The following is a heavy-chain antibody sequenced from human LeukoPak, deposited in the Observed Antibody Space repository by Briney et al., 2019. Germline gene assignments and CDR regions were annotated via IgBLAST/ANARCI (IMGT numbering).Heavy chain of an antibody. CDR3: AKTQYYYDSSGSI. D-gene: IGHD3-22*01. CDR2: ITASGGST. J-gene: IGHJ4*02. CDR1: GFTFSSYA. Sequence: PGVSLRLSCAASGFTFSSYAMSWVRQAPGKGLEWVSSITASGGSTHFADSVKGRFTISRDNSKNTLYLQMNSLRAEDTAVYYCAKTQYYYDSSGSIWGQGTLVTVSS. V-gene: IGHV3-23*01.